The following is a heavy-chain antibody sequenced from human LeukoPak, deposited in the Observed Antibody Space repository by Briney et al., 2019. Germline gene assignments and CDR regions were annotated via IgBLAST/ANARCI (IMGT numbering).Heavy chain of an antibody. Sequence: GGSLRLSCAASGFTFSSYWMSWVRQAPGKGLEWVANIKQDGSEKYYVGSVKGRFTISRDNAKNSLYLQMNSLRAEDTAVYYCARDTYGSGNYYYMDVWGKGTTVTVSS. CDR3: ARDTYGSGNYYYMDV. J-gene: IGHJ6*03. CDR2: IKQDGSEK. D-gene: IGHD3-10*01. CDR1: GFTFSSYW. V-gene: IGHV3-7*01.